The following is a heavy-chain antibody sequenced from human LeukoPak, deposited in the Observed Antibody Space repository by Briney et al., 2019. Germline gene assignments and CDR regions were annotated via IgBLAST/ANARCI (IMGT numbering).Heavy chain of an antibody. CDR3: ARYGDGFNSANRFDY. CDR1: GDSISRHY. J-gene: IGHJ4*02. CDR2: ILYSGST. Sequence: SETLSLTCSVSGDSISRHYWSWIRQPPGKGLEWTGYILYSGSTNYNPSLKSRVTISVDTSKNQFSLKLRSVTAADTAVYYCARYGDGFNSANRFDYWGQGALVTVSS. V-gene: IGHV4-59*11. D-gene: IGHD5-24*01.